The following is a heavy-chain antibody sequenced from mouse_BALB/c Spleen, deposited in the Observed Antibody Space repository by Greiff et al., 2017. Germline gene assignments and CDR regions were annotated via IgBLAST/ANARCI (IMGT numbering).Heavy chain of an antibody. Sequence: QVQLQQSGAELVKPGTSVKLSCKASGYNFTSYWINWVKLRPGQGLEWIGDIYPGSGSTNYNEKFKSKATLTVDTSSSTAYMQLSSLASEDSALYYCARGDYWGQGTTLTVSS. V-gene: IGHV1-55*01. J-gene: IGHJ2*01. CDR1: GYNFTSYW. CDR3: ARGDY. CDR2: IYPGSGST.